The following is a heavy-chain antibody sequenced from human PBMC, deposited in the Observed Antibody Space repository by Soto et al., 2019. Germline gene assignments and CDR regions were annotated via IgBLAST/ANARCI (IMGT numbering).Heavy chain of an antibody. D-gene: IGHD3-3*02. V-gene: IGHV4-39*01. CDR3: ARHSLALRKNNWFDH. CDR1: GDSIISSDFY. J-gene: IGHJ5*02. CDR2: IFYLGSS. Sequence: TVSGDSIISSDFYWGWVRQPPGKGLEWIGSIFYLGSSYYNPSLKSRVTMSVDTSKNQFSLRLRSVTAADTALYFCARHSLALRKNNWFDHWGQGIMVTVSS.